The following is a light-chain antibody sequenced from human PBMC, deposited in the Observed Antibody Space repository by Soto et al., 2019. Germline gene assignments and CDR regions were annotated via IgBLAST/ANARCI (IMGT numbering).Light chain of an antibody. Sequence: EIVLTQSPGTLSLSPGERGTISCRASQSVSSSYLAWYQQKPGQAPRLLIYGASSRATGIPDRFSGSGSGTHFTLTISRLQPEDFAVYYCQQYGSSQSFGQGTKVEIK. CDR2: GAS. CDR1: QSVSSSY. V-gene: IGKV3-20*01. CDR3: QQYGSSQS. J-gene: IGKJ1*01.